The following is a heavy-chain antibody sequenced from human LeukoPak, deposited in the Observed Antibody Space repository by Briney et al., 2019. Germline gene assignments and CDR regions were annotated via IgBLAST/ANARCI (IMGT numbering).Heavy chain of an antibody. CDR3: AKEPDFDILTPRDYYYGMDV. CDR2: ISYDGSNK. D-gene: IGHD3-9*01. J-gene: IGHJ6*02. Sequence: PGGSLRLSCAASGFTFSSYGMHWVRQAPGKGLEWVAVISYDGSNKYYADSVKGRFTISRDNSKNTLYLQMNSLRAEDTAGHYCAKEPDFDILTPRDYYYGMDVWGQGTTVTVSS. V-gene: IGHV3-30*18. CDR1: GFTFSSYG.